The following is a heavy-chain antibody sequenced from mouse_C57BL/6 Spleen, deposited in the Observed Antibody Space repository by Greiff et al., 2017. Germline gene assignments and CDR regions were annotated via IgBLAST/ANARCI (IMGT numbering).Heavy chain of an antibody. CDR3: ARGELGPFDY. CDR2: IRYDGSN. D-gene: IGHD4-1*01. J-gene: IGHJ2*01. CDR1: GYSITSGYY. Sequence: EVQLVESGPGLVKPSQSLSLTCSVTGYSITSGYYWNWIRQFPGNKLEWMGYIRYDGSNNYNPSLKNRISITRDTSKNQFFLKLNSVTTEDTATYYCARGELGPFDYWGQGTTLTVSS. V-gene: IGHV3-6*01.